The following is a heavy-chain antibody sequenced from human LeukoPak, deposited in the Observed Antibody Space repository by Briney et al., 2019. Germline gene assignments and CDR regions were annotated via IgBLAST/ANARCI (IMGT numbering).Heavy chain of an antibody. CDR3: ARVGSSWYANI. D-gene: IGHD6-13*01. CDR1: GFTFSSSA. Sequence: GGSLRLSCAASGFTFSSSAMSWVRLAPGKGLEWVSGISGSDGSTYYADSVKGRFTISRDNSKNTLFLQMNSLRAEDTAVYYCARVGSSWYANIWGPGTMVTVSS. J-gene: IGHJ3*02. CDR2: ISGSDGST. V-gene: IGHV3-23*01.